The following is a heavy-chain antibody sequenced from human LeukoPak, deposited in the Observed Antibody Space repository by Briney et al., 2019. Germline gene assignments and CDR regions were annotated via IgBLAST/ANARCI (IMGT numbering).Heavy chain of an antibody. J-gene: IGHJ6*03. D-gene: IGHD4-17*01. CDR2: ITWNSGYI. CDR3: VKDGSPTTVTPNYFYMDV. Sequence: PGGSLRLSCAASGFNLDGYAMHWVRQAPGKGLEWVSGITWNSGYIVYADSVKGRFTISRDDAKNSLYLQMHSLRAEDTAFYYCVKDGSPTTVTPNYFYMDVWGKGTTVIVSS. V-gene: IGHV3-9*01. CDR1: GFNLDGYA.